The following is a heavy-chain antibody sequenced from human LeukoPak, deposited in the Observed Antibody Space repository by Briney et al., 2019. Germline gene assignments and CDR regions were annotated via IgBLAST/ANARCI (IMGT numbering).Heavy chain of an antibody. J-gene: IGHJ6*02. V-gene: IGHV3-30*19. CDR1: GFSFSNYG. D-gene: IGHD6-19*01. CDR3: ARTVAGTNYYYGMDV. CDR2: TSYDGSKK. Sequence: PGRSLRLSCAAAGFSFSNYGMHWVRQAPGKGLECVAVTSYDGSKKYYVDSVKGRFTISRDNSKNTLYLQMNSLRAEDTAVYYCARTVAGTNYYYGMDVWGQGTTVSVSS.